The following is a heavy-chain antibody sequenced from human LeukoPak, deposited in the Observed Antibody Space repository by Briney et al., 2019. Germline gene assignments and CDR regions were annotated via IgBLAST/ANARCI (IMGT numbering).Heavy chain of an antibody. Sequence: SETLSLTCTVSGGSISSSSYYWGWIRQPPGKGLEWIGSIYYSGSTYYNPSLKSRVTISVDKSKNQFSLKLSSVTAADTAVYYCAREERDYYDSATFDYWGQGTLVTVSS. CDR3: AREERDYYDSATFDY. V-gene: IGHV4-39*07. D-gene: IGHD3-22*01. J-gene: IGHJ4*02. CDR2: IYYSGST. CDR1: GGSISSSSYY.